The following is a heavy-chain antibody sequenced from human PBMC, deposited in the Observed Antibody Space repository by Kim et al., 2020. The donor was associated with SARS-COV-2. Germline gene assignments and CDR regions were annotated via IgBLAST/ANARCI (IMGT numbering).Heavy chain of an antibody. CDR3: ARRDGMDV. Sequence: SYTNYSPSFQGHVTISADKSISTAYLQWSSLKASDTAMYYCARRDGMDVWGQGTTVTVSS. CDR2: SYT. J-gene: IGHJ6*02. V-gene: IGHV5-10-1*01.